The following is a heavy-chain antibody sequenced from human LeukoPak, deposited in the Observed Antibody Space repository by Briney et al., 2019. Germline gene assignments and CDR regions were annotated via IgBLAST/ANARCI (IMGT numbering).Heavy chain of an antibody. CDR1: GFTFSSYA. CDR3: ARAKPDYYDILTGRRHYYYDMDV. Sequence: QPGRSLRLSCAASGFTFSSYAMHWVRQAPGKGLEWVAVISYDGSNKYYADSVKGRFTISRDNSKNTLYLQMNSLRPEDTAVYYCARAKPDYYDILTGRRHYYYDMDVRGQGTTVTVSS. V-gene: IGHV3-30-3*01. D-gene: IGHD3-9*01. J-gene: IGHJ6*02. CDR2: ISYDGSNK.